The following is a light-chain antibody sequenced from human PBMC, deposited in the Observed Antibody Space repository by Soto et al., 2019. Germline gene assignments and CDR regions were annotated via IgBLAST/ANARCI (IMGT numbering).Light chain of an antibody. CDR3: SSYTSSTTWV. V-gene: IGLV2-14*01. Sequence: QSALTQPASMSGSPGQSITISCTGTSSDVGGYNYVSWYQQHPGKAPKLMIYEVSNRPSGVSNHFSGSKSDNTASLTISGLQAEDEADYYCSSYTSSTTWVFGGGTKVTVL. J-gene: IGLJ3*02. CDR2: EVS. CDR1: SSDVGGYNY.